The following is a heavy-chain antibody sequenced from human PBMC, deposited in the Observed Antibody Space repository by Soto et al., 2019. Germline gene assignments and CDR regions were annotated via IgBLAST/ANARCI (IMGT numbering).Heavy chain of an antibody. V-gene: IGHV6-1*01. D-gene: IGHD2-15*01. J-gene: IGHJ3*02. CDR2: TYYRSKWYN. CDR3: ARAERGGSSCAFDI. CDR1: ADSVSRNSAA. Sequence: PSQTLSLTCAISADSVSRNSAAWSWIRQSPSRGLEWLGRTYYRSKWYNDYAVSVKSRIIINPDTSKNQFSLQLNSVTPEDTAVYSCARAERGGSSCAFDIWDRGTMVNAS.